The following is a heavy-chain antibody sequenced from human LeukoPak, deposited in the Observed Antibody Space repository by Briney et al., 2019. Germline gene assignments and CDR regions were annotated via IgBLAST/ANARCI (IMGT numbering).Heavy chain of an antibody. D-gene: IGHD3-22*01. J-gene: IGHJ5*02. V-gene: IGHV4-34*01. CDR2: INYSGST. Sequence: PSETLSLTCAVYSGSFSGYYWSWIRQPPGKGLEWIGEINYSGSTNYNPSLKSRVTISVDTSKNQFSLKLSSVTAADTAVYYCARGRVVVQRPWFDPWGQGTLVTVSS. CDR1: SGSFSGYY. CDR3: ARGRVVVQRPWFDP.